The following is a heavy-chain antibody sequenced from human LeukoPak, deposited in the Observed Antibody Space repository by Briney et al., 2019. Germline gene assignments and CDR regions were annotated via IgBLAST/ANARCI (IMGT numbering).Heavy chain of an antibody. J-gene: IGHJ5*02. D-gene: IGHD1-26*01. CDR2: INPTGGGT. CDR3: AREVSDFSGTYDWFDP. Sequence: ASVNVSCKASRNTFNDYSFHWVRQAPGQGLEWMGRINPTGGGTRYAQKFQGRVAMTRDMSSSTVYMDLTSLRSDDTAVYYCAREVSDFSGTYDWFDPWGQGTLVTVSS. CDR1: RNTFNDYS. V-gene: IGHV1-46*02.